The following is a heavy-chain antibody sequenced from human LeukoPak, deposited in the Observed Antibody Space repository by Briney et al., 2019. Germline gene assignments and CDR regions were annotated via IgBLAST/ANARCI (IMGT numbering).Heavy chain of an antibody. CDR2: ISNSGST. CDR3: ATARDYYDSSLY. CDR1: GDSISDYY. Sequence: SETLSLTCTVSGDSISDYYWSWIRQPPGKGLEWVGYISNSGSTNYNPSLKSRVTISVDKSKNQFSLKLSSVAAADTAVYYCATARDYYDSSLYWGQGTLVTVSS. V-gene: IGHV4-59*08. D-gene: IGHD3-22*01. J-gene: IGHJ4*02.